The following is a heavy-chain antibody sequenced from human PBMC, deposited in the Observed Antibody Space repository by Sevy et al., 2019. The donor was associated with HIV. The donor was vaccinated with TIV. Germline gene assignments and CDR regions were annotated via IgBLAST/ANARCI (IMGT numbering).Heavy chain of an antibody. Sequence: ASVKVSCKASGYTFTSYGISWVRQAPGQGLEWMGWISAYNGNTNYAQKLQGRVTMTTDTSTSTAYMELRSLRSDDTAVYYCARDHGSSWYTPFYYYYYYMYVWGKGTTVTVSS. V-gene: IGHV1-18*01. J-gene: IGHJ6*03. CDR1: GYTFTSYG. CDR2: ISAYNGNT. D-gene: IGHD6-13*01. CDR3: ARDHGSSWYTPFYYYYYYMYV.